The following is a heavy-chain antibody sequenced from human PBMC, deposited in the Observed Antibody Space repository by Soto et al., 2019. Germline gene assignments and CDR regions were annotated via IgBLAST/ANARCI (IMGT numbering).Heavy chain of an antibody. J-gene: IGHJ4*02. CDR1: GGSISGSNYY. D-gene: IGHD6-19*01. CDR2: IYYTGRT. Sequence: QLQLQESGPGLVKSSETLSLTCTVSGGSISGSNYYWGWIRQPPGKGLEWIGAIYYTGRTYYKPSLKSRVTISVDTSKNQFSLRPNSVTAADTAVYYCASGGEGSIAVAGWGQGTLVTVSS. CDR3: ASGGEGSIAVAG. V-gene: IGHV4-39*01.